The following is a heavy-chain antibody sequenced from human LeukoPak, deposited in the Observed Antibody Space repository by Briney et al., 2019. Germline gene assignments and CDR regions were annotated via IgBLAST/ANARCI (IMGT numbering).Heavy chain of an antibody. CDR2: IYHSGST. V-gene: IGHV4-38-2*02. CDR1: GYSISSGYY. J-gene: IGHJ6*03. CDR3: ARWSRLQYSYMDV. D-gene: IGHD4-11*01. Sequence: SETLSLTCTVSGYSISSGYYWSWIRQPPGKGLEWIGYIYHSGSTYYNPSLKSRVTISVDRSKNQFSLKLSSVTAADTAVYYCARWSRLQYSYMDVWGKGTTVTVSS.